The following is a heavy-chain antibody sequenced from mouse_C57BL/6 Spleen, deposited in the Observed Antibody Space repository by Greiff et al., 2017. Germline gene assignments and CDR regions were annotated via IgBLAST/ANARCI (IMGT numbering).Heavy chain of an antibody. J-gene: IGHJ3*01. Sequence: QVQLQQPGAELVKPGASVKVSCKASGYTFTSYWMHWVKQRPGQGLEWIGRIYPSDSDTNYNQKFKGKATLTVDQSSSTTYMQLSSLTSADSAVYYCANDYDVGAWFAYWGQGTLVTVSA. CDR1: GYTFTSYW. CDR3: ANDYDVGAWFAY. CDR2: IYPSDSDT. V-gene: IGHV1-74*01. D-gene: IGHD2-4*01.